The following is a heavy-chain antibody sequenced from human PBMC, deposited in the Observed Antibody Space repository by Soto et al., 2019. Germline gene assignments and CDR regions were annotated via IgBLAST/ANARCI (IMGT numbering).Heavy chain of an antibody. V-gene: IGHV3-21*01. Sequence: EVPLVESGGGLVKPGGSLRLSCAASGFTFSSFSMNWVRQAPGKGLEWVASISYSSSNIFHADSLKGRFTISRDNAQNSLYLQMNSLRAEDTAVYYCARSPQWIPLFMDVWGQGTTVIVAS. CDR2: ISYSSSNI. D-gene: IGHD2-21*01. J-gene: IGHJ6*02. CDR3: ARSPQWIPLFMDV. CDR1: GFTFSSFS.